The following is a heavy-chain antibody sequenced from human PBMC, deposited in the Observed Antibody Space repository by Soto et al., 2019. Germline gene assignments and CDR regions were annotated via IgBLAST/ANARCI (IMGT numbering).Heavy chain of an antibody. CDR2: IIPIFGTA. CDR1: GGTFSSYA. V-gene: IGHV1-69*01. CDR3: ARDHGTGTTDYYYYGMDV. D-gene: IGHD1-7*01. J-gene: IGHJ6*02. Sequence: QVQLVQSGAEVKKPGSSVKVSCKASGGTFSSYAISWVRQAPGQGLEWMGGIIPIFGTANYAQKFQGRVTITADESTRTAYMELSSLRSEDTAVYYCARDHGTGTTDYYYYGMDVWGQGTTVTVSS.